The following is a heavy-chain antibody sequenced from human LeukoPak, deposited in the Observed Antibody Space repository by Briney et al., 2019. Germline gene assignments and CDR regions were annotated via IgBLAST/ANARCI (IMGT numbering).Heavy chain of an antibody. CDR1: GGSFSGYY. V-gene: IGHV4-34*01. CDR2: INHSGST. D-gene: IGHD3-3*01. Sequence: SETLSLTCAVYGGSFSGYYWSWIRQPPGKGLEWIGEINHSGSTNYNPSLKSRVTISVDTSKNQFSLKLSSVTAADTAVYYCAGGPQYYDFWSGYYTPYYFDYWGQGTLVTVSS. CDR3: AGGPQYYDFWSGYYTPYYFDY. J-gene: IGHJ4*02.